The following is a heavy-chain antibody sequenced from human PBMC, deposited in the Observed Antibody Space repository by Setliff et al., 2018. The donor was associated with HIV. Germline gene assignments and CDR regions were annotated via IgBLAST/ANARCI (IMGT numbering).Heavy chain of an antibody. V-gene: IGHV4-39*07. D-gene: IGHD2-2*01. CDR2: TSHSGKT. J-gene: IGHJ4*02. CDR1: GFSIGRTSYY. Sequence: PSETLSLTCSVSGFSIGRTSYYWSWIRQPPGQGLEWIGETSHSGKTNYNPSLKSRVTISVDTSKNQFSLKLTSVTAADTAVYYCVTSSSWSSRLNFWGPGMLVTVSS. CDR3: VTSSSWSSRLNF.